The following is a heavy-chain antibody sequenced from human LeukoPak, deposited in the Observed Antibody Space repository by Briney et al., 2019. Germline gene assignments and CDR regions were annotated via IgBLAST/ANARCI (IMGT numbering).Heavy chain of an antibody. CDR1: GFTFDNYA. V-gene: IGHV3-23*01. J-gene: IGHJ4*02. D-gene: IGHD6-19*01. Sequence: GGSLRLSCAASGFTFDNYAMSWVRQAPGKGLEWVSSISGSGRNIYYTDSVKGRFTVSRDNSRNTLHLQMNSLRVDDTALYYCAKDGGGWYTTGWYYFDYWGQGTLVTVSS. CDR2: ISGSGRNI. CDR3: AKDGGGWYTTGWYYFDY.